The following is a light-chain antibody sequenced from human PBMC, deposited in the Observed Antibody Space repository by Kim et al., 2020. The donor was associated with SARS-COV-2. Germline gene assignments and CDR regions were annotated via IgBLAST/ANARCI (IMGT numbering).Light chain of an antibody. J-gene: IGKJ1*01. CDR1: QSVRSSY. V-gene: IGKV3-20*01. CDR2: GAS. Sequence: SPGERATLSCRASQSVRSSYLAWYQQKPGQAPRLLMYGASSRATGIPDRFSGSGSGTDFTLTISRLEPEDLAVYYCQQYGSSTWTFGQGTKVDIK. CDR3: QQYGSSTWT.